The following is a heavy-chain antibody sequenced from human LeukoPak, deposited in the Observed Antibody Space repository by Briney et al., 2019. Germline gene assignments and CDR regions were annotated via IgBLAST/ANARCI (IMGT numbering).Heavy chain of an antibody. Sequence: ASVKVSCKAPGYTFTSYDINWVRQATGQGLEWMGWMNPNSGNTGYAQKFQGRVTMTRNTSISTAYMELSSLRSEDTAVYYCARAIAPYCSSTSCYAFDIWGQGTMVTVSS. D-gene: IGHD2-2*01. CDR2: MNPNSGNT. J-gene: IGHJ3*02. V-gene: IGHV1-8*01. CDR3: ARAIAPYCSSTSCYAFDI. CDR1: GYTFTSYD.